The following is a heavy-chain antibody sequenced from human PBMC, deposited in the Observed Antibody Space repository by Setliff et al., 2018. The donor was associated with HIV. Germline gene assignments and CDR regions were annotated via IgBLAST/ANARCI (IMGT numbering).Heavy chain of an antibody. V-gene: IGHV1-69*13. D-gene: IGHD3-22*01. J-gene: IGHJ3*02. CDR1: GGTFSTYS. CDR2: IIPTLATP. Sequence: ASVKVSCKVSGGTFSTYSINWVRQAPGQGLEWMGGIIPTLATPNYAQKFQGRVTITADEPTSTAYLELRSLRSEDTAGYYCARDLPHASSGFVNGDVFDIWGQGTMVTVS. CDR3: ARDLPHASSGFVNGDVFDI.